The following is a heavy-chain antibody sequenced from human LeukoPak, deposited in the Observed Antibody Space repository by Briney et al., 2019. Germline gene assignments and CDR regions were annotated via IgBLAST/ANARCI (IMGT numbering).Heavy chain of an antibody. J-gene: IGHJ3*02. Sequence: GGSLRLSCAASGFTFSSYGMHWVRQAPGKGLEWVAVIWYDGGNKYYADSVKGRFTISRDNSKNTLYLQMNSLRAEDTAVYYCARDRYYYDSSGYSPPVDIWGQGTMVTVSS. D-gene: IGHD3-22*01. V-gene: IGHV3-33*01. CDR3: ARDRYYYDSSGYSPPVDI. CDR1: GFTFSSYG. CDR2: IWYDGGNK.